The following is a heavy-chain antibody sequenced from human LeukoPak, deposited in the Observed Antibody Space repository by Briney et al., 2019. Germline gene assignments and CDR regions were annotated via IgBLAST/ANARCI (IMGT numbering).Heavy chain of an antibody. D-gene: IGHD2-2*01. J-gene: IGHJ4*02. CDR2: INPNSGGT. CDR3: ARAADIVVVPAAAIDY. CDR1: GYTFTGYY. Sequence: GASVKVSCKASGYTFTGYYMHWVRQAPGQGHEWMGWINPNSGGTNYAQKFQGRVTMTRDTSISTAYMELSRLRSGDTAVYYCARAADIVVVPAAAIDYWGQGTLVTVSS. V-gene: IGHV1-2*02.